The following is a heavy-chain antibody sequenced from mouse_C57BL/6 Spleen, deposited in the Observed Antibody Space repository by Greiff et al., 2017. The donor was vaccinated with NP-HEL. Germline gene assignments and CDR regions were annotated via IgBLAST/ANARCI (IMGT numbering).Heavy chain of an antibody. CDR1: GYAFSSSW. D-gene: IGHD1-1*01. Sequence: VQLQQSGPELVKPGASVKISCKASGYAFSSSWMNWVKQRPGKGLEWIGRIYPGDGDTNYNGKFKGKATLTADKSSSTAYMQLSSLTSEDSAVYFCARVITTVVARAMDYWGQGTSVTVSS. CDR3: ARVITTVVARAMDY. CDR2: IYPGDGDT. J-gene: IGHJ4*01. V-gene: IGHV1-82*01.